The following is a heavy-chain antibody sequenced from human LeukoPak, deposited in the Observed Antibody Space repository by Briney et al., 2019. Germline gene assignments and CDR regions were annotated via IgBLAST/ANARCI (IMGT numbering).Heavy chain of an antibody. CDR1: GDSISSYY. CDR3: ARVYGGYSRYFQH. V-gene: IGHV4-59*01. D-gene: IGHD4-23*01. J-gene: IGHJ1*01. Sequence: PSETLSLTCIVSGDSISSYYWSWIRQPPGKGLEWIGYIYHSGSTNYNPSLKSRVTISVDTSKNQFSLKLSSVTAADTAVYYCARVYGGYSRYFQHWGQGTLVTVSS. CDR2: IYHSGST.